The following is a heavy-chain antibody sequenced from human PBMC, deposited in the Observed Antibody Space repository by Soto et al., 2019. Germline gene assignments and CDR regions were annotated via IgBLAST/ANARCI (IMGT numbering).Heavy chain of an antibody. J-gene: IGHJ6*02. CDR3: ARLPDDYSNYYYGIDV. CDR2: IYPGDSDT. CDR1: GYSFTSYW. Sequence: GESLKISFKGSGYSFTSYWIGWVRQMPGKGLEWMGIIYPGDSDTRYSPSFQGQVTISADKSISTAYLQWSSLKASDTAMYYCARLPDDYSNYYYGIDVWGQGTTVTVSS. D-gene: IGHD4-4*01. V-gene: IGHV5-51*01.